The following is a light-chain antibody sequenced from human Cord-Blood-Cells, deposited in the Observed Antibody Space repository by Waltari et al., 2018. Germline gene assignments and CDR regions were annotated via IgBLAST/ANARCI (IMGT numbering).Light chain of an antibody. CDR3: QQSYSTPIT. CDR2: AAS. CDR1: QSISSY. Sequence: DIQMTQSPSSLSASLGDRVTITCRASQSISSYLNWYQQKPGKAPKLLIYAASSLQSGVPSRFSGSGSVTDFTLTISSLQPEDFATYYCQQSYSTPITFGQGTRLESK. J-gene: IGKJ5*01. V-gene: IGKV1-39*01.